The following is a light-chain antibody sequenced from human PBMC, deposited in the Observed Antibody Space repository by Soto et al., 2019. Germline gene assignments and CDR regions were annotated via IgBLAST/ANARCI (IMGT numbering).Light chain of an antibody. CDR1: QSVSNNY. CDR3: QQYGSSGT. Sequence: IVWAQSRGSLCLSPGVRATLFCRSSQSVSNNYLAWYQQKPGQAPRLLIYGASNRATGIPDRFSGSGSGTDFTLTISRLEPEDFAVYYCQQYGSSGTFGQGTKVDIK. V-gene: IGKV3-20*01. J-gene: IGKJ1*01. CDR2: GAS.